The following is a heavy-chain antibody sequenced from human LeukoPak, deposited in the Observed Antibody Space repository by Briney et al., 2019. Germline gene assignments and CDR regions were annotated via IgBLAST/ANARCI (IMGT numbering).Heavy chain of an antibody. CDR2: ISGNGGST. CDR3: VKEGPGYYDSSGYFAYFDY. D-gene: IGHD3-22*01. V-gene: IGHV3-64D*06. CDR1: GFTFSSNG. Sequence: GRSLRLSCSASGFTFSSNGMHWVRQAPGKGLEYVSAISGNGGSTYHADSVKGRFTISRDNSKNTLYLQMSSLRAEDTAVYYCVKEGPGYYDSSGYFAYFDYWGQGTLVTVSS. J-gene: IGHJ4*02.